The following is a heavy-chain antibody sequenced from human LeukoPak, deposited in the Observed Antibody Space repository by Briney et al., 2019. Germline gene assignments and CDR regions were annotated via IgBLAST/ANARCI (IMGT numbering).Heavy chain of an antibody. J-gene: IGHJ6*02. CDR2: ISYDGSNK. D-gene: IGHD2-15*01. CDR1: GFTFSSYA. Sequence: GGSLRLSCAASGFTFSSYAMHWVRQAPGKGLEWVAVISYDGSNKYYADSVKGRFTISRDNSKNTLYLQMNSLRAEDTAAYYCARERLVAGDYYYYYGMDDWGQGTTVTVSS. CDR3: ARERLVAGDYYYYYGMDD. V-gene: IGHV3-30-3*01.